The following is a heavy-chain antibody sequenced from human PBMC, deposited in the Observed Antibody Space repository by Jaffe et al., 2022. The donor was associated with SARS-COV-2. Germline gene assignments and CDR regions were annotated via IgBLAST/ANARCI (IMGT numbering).Heavy chain of an antibody. CDR3: ARGSYCSGGSCYSFDY. D-gene: IGHD2-15*01. J-gene: IGHJ4*02. Sequence: EVQLVESGGGLVKPGGSLRLSCAASGFTFSSYSMNWVRQAPGKGLEWVSSISSSSSYIYYADSVKGRFTISRDNAKNSLYLQMNSLRAEDTAVYYCARGSYCSGGSCYSFDYWGQGTLVTVSS. CDR1: GFTFSSYS. CDR2: ISSSSSYI. V-gene: IGHV3-21*01.